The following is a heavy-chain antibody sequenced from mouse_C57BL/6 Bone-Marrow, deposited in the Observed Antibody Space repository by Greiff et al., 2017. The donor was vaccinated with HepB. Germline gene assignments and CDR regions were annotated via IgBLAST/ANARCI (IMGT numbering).Heavy chain of an antibody. J-gene: IGHJ4*01. Sequence: VQLQQPGAELVKPGASVKMSCKASGYTFTSYWIIWVKQRPGQGLEWIGDIYPGSGSTNYNEKFKSKATLTVDTSSSTAYMQLSSLTSEDSAVYYCARTGSSYAMDYWGQGTSVTVSS. V-gene: IGHV1-55*01. CDR3: ARTGSSYAMDY. CDR1: GYTFTSYW. CDR2: IYPGSGST. D-gene: IGHD3-1*01.